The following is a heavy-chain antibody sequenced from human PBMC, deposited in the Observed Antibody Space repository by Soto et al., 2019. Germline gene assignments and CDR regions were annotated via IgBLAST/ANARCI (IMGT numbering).Heavy chain of an antibody. D-gene: IGHD5-12*01. CDR1: GITFSSYA. V-gene: IGHV1-3*01. J-gene: IGHJ5*02. Sequence: QVQLVQSGAEVKKPGASVKVSCKASGITFSSYAMHWVRQAPGQRLEWMGWINAGNGDTRYSQIFQGRVTLTRDTSASTVYLNLSSLRSEDTAIDYCARAISGYVTWGQGTLVTVSS. CDR2: INAGNGDT. CDR3: ARAISGYVT.